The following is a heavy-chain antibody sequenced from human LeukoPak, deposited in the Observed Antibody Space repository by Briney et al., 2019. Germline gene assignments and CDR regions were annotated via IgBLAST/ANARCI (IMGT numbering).Heavy chain of an antibody. CDR3: ARAQRSYYYYGMDV. CDR1: GGSISSYY. Sequence: SSETLSLTCTVSGGSISSYYWSWIRQPPGKGLEWVGYIYYSGSTNYNPSLKSRVTISVDTSKNQFSLKLSSVTAADTAVYYCARAQRSYYYYGMDVWGQGTTVTVSS. V-gene: IGHV4-59*01. CDR2: IYYSGST. J-gene: IGHJ6*02.